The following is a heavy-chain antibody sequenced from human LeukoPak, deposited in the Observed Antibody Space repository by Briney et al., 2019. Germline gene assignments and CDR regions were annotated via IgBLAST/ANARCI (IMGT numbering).Heavy chain of an antibody. D-gene: IGHD1-14*01. J-gene: IGHJ4*02. V-gene: IGHV4-34*01. CDR1: GGSFSGYH. CDR2: INHSGST. CDR3: ARRNQTLFDY. Sequence: SETLSLTCAVYGGSFSGYHWSWIRQPPGKGLEWIGEINHSGSTNYNPSLKSRVTISVDTSKNQFSLKLSSVTAADTAVYYCARRNQTLFDYWGQGTLVTVSS.